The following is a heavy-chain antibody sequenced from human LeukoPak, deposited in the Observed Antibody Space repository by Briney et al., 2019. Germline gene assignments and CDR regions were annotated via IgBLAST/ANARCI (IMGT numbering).Heavy chain of an antibody. D-gene: IGHD2-15*01. CDR2: ISSSGSTI. Sequence: GGSLRLSCAASGFTFSDYYMSWIRQAPGKGLEWVSYISSSGSTIYYADSVKGRFTISRGNAKNSLYLQMNSLRAEDTAVYYCARDQSGYCSGGSCYDGFDYWGQGTLVTVSS. J-gene: IGHJ4*02. CDR1: GFTFSDYY. CDR3: ARDQSGYCSGGSCYDGFDY. V-gene: IGHV3-11*01.